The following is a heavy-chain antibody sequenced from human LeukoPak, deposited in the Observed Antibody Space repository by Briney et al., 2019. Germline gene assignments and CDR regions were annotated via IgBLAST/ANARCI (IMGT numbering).Heavy chain of an antibody. Sequence: SETLSLTCAVSGGSISGGSYHWGWVRQPPGKGLEWIGTIYFSGTTSYNPSLKSRVTMSVDTSKNHFSLKLRSVTAADTAVYFCARRGTIFGVVIIPTWFDPWGQGTLVTVSS. D-gene: IGHD3-3*01. J-gene: IGHJ5*02. CDR3: ARRGTIFGVVIIPTWFDP. V-gene: IGHV4-39*02. CDR1: GGSISGGSYH. CDR2: IYFSGTT.